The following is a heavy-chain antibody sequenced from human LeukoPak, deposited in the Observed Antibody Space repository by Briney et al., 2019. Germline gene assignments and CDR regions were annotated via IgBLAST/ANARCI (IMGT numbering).Heavy chain of an antibody. V-gene: IGHV3-30*02. CDR1: GFTFSSYG. D-gene: IGHD3-22*01. J-gene: IGHJ4*02. CDR2: IRYDGSNK. Sequence: PGGSLRLSCAASGFTFSSYGMHWVRQAPGKGLEWVAFIRYDGSNKYYADSVKGRFTISRDNFKNTLYLQMNSLRAEDTAVYYCAKDLRPSTMIVVVYFDYWGQGTLVTVSS. CDR3: AKDLRPSTMIVVVYFDY.